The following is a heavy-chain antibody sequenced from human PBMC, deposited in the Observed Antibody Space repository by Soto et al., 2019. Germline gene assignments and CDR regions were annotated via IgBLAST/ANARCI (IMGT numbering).Heavy chain of an antibody. V-gene: IGHV3-30-3*01. J-gene: IGHJ3*02. D-gene: IGHD6-13*01. CDR2: IPNTENKK. CDR3: ARTAGGRVRGALDI. CDR1: GFTFSSYG. Sequence: QVQLEESGGGVVQPGTSLRLSCVASGFTFSSYGMHWVRQAPGKGLEWVAVIPNTENKKYYADSVKGRFTISRDNSQNTQFLQMDSLMSEDTAVYYCARTAGGRVRGALDIWGQGTMVTVS.